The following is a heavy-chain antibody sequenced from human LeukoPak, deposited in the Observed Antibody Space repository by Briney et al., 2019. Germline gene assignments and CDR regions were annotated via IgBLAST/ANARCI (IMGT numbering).Heavy chain of an antibody. CDR2: IYYSGST. CDR3: LVVVVKNWFDP. Sequence: SETLSLTCTVSGGSISSSSYYWGWIRQPPGKGLEWIGSIYYSGSTYYNPSLKSRVTISVDTSKNQFSLKLSSVTAADTAVYYCLVVVVKNWFDPWGQGTLVTVSS. D-gene: IGHD3-22*01. CDR1: GGSISSSSYY. J-gene: IGHJ5*02. V-gene: IGHV4-39*07.